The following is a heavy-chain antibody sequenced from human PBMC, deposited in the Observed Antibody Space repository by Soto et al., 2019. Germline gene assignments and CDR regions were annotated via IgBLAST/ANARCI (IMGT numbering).Heavy chain of an antibody. J-gene: IGHJ5*02. Sequence: QVQLQESGPGLVKPSETLSLTCTVSGGSVSSGDFYWSWIRQPPGKGLEWIGYIYYSGSTNYNPSLTSRVTISVDTSKNQFSLKLSSVTAADTAVYYCARGYYGSGSYFNVDWFDPWGQGTLVTVSS. CDR3: ARGYYGSGSYFNVDWFDP. CDR2: IYYSGST. D-gene: IGHD3-10*01. CDR1: GGSVSSGDFY. V-gene: IGHV4-61*08.